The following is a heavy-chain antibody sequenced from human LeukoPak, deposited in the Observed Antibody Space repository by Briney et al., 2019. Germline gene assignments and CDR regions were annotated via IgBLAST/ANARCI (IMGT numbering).Heavy chain of an antibody. J-gene: IGHJ5*02. CDR2: ISAYNGNT. V-gene: IGHV1-18*01. Sequence: GASVKVSCKASGYTFTSYGISWVRQAPGQGLEWMGWISAYNGNTNYAQKLQGRVTMTTDTSTSTAYKELRSLRSDDTAVYYCARDRLPPTYYDFWSGYSPEYNWFDPWGQGILVTVSS. D-gene: IGHD3-3*01. CDR1: GYTFTSYG. CDR3: ARDRLPPTYYDFWSGYSPEYNWFDP.